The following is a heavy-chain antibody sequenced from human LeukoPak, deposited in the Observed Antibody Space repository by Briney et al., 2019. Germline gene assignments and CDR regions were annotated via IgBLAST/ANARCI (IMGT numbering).Heavy chain of an antibody. CDR1: GFIFSTYS. J-gene: IGHJ3*01. CDR2: ISSGSSNI. V-gene: IGHV3-21*04. CDR3: AKAFRIVGIGNPDDAFDV. D-gene: IGHD1-26*01. Sequence: GGSLRLSCTASGFIFSTYSMIWVRQAPGKGLEWVSSISSGSSNIYYADSVKGRFTISRDNAQNSLYLQMNSLRAEDSGIYYCAKAFRIVGIGNPDDAFDVWGQGTVVTVS.